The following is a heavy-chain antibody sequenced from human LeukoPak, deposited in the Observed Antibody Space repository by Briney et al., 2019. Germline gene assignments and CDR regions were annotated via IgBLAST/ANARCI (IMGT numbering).Heavy chain of an antibody. CDR2: ISWDGGST. V-gene: IGHV3-43D*03. D-gene: IGHD3-10*01. CDR1: GFTFDDYA. Sequence: GGSLRLSCAASGFTFDDYAMHWVRQAPGKGLEWVSPISWDGGSTYYADSVKGRFTISRDNSKNSLYLQMNSLRAEDTALYYCARRPVGSPNWFDPWGQGTLVTVSS. CDR3: ARRPVGSPNWFDP. J-gene: IGHJ5*02.